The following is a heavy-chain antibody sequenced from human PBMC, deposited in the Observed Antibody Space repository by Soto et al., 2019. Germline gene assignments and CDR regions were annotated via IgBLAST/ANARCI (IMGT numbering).Heavy chain of an antibody. D-gene: IGHD4-17*01. CDR3: SGDNATGTMQYYFDY. V-gene: IGHV1-18*01. Sequence: ASVKVSSKASGYTISSYCMSWVRQAHAQGLEWMGGIIAYNGNTNYAQKLQGSVTMTTDTSTSTAYMALRRLRCDATAVYYFSGDNATGTMQYYFDYWRQRTLVTVSS. CDR2: IIAYNGNT. J-gene: IGHJ4*02. CDR1: GYTISSYC.